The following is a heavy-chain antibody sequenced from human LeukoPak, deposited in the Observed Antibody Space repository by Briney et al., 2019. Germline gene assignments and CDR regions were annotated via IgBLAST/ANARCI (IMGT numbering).Heavy chain of an antibody. CDR1: GYTFTSYY. V-gene: IGHV1-46*01. CDR3: AKDTPYYYDSSGYATTGFDY. CDR2: INPSGSST. Sequence: ASVKVSCKASGYTFTSYYMHWVRQAPGQGLEWMGIINPSGSSTSYAQKFQGRVTMTRDTSTSTVYMELSSLRSEDTAVYYCAKDTPYYYDSSGYATTGFDYWGQGTLVTVSS. D-gene: IGHD3-22*01. J-gene: IGHJ4*02.